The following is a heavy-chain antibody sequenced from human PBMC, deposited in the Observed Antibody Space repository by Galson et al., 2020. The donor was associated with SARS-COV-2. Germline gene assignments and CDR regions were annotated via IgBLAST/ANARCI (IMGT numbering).Heavy chain of an antibody. J-gene: IGHJ4*02. Sequence: GGSLRLSCAASGFAFSSYAMNWVRQAPGKGLEWVSSVSGGGGSTYYADSVKGRFTISRDDSKNTLYLQMNSLRAEDTAIYYCAKLYGGWDDGYFDYWGQGTLVTVSS. CDR1: GFAFSSYA. V-gene: IGHV3-23*01. CDR3: AKLYGGWDDGYFDY. CDR2: VSGGGGST. D-gene: IGHD6-19*01.